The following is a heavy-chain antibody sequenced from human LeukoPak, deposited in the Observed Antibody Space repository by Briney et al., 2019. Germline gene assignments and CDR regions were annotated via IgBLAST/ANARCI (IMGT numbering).Heavy chain of an antibody. Sequence: GGSLRLSCAASGFTFSSYAMSWVRQAPGKGREWVSAISGRGCSTYYADSVKGRFTISRDNSKNTLYLQMNSLRAEYTAVYYCAKDGYDYYYYYMDVWGKGTTVTVSS. CDR1: GFTFSSYA. CDR3: AKDGYDYYYYYMDV. CDR2: ISGRGCST. V-gene: IGHV3-23*01. D-gene: IGHD1-1*01. J-gene: IGHJ6*03.